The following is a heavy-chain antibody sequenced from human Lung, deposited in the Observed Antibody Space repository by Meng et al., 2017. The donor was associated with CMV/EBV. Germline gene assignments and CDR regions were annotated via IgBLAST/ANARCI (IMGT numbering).Heavy chain of an antibody. CDR3: ARLAARGY. CDR1: GFTFSSFD. D-gene: IGHD6-6*01. Sequence: GESXKISCAASGFTFSSFDMSWVRQAPGKGLEWVSTVSDTHGDTYYADSVKGRFTISRDNSKSTLYLQMNSLRADDTARYYCARLAARGYWGQGTPVTVSS. CDR2: VSDTHGDT. J-gene: IGHJ4*02. V-gene: IGHV3-23*01.